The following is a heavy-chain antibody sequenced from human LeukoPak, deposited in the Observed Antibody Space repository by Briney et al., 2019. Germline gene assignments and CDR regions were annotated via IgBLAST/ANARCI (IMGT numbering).Heavy chain of an antibody. CDR1: GGFISNSY. D-gene: IGHD6-19*01. CDR2: THYTGST. V-gene: IGHV4-59*01. Sequence: SETLSLTCIVSGGFISNSYWSWFRQPPGKGLDWIGYTHYTGSTNYNPSLKSRVTISVDPSKTQFSLTLSSVTAADTAIYYCARGVWSLDLWGRGALVTVSS. CDR3: ARGVWSLDL. J-gene: IGHJ4*02.